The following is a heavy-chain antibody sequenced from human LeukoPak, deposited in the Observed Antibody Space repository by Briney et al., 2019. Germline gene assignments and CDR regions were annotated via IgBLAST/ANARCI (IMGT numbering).Heavy chain of an antibody. J-gene: IGHJ4*02. V-gene: IGHV3-23*01. CDR2: IRDSSDST. CDR3: ARREKHFDY. CDR1: GFTVSTYG. Sequence: GGSLRLSCAASGFTVSTYGMNWVRQAPGKGLEWVSTIRDSSDSTYYIDSVKGRFTISRDNSKNTLYLQMNSLRTEDTAVYYCARREKHFDYWGQGTLVTVSS.